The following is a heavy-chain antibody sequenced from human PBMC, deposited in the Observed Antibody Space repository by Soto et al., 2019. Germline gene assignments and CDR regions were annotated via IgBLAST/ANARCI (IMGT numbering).Heavy chain of an antibody. CDR3: ATTLGLEWFRDAFDI. CDR2: FDPEDGET. J-gene: IGHJ3*02. CDR1: GYTLTELS. Sequence: ASVKVSCKVSGYTLTELSMHWLRQSPGKGLEWMGGFDPEDGETIYAQKFQGRVTMTEDTSTDTAYMELSSLRSEDTAVYYCATTLGLEWFRDAFDIWGQGTMVTVSS. D-gene: IGHD3-3*01. V-gene: IGHV1-24*01.